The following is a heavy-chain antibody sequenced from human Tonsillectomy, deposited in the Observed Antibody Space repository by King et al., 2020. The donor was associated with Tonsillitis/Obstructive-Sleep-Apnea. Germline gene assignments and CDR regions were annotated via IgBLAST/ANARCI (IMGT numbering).Heavy chain of an antibody. Sequence: VQLVQSGGGLVQPGGSLRLSCAASGFTFSSYWMSWVRQAPGKGLEWVANIKQDGSEKYYVDSVKGRFTISRDNAKNSLYLHMNSLRAEDTAVYYCARFNVPAAALPYYYYYMYVWGKGATVTVSS. CDR1: GFTFSSYW. CDR2: IKQDGSEK. J-gene: IGHJ6*03. D-gene: IGHD2-2*01. V-gene: IGHV3-7*01. CDR3: ARFNVPAAALPYYYYYMYV.